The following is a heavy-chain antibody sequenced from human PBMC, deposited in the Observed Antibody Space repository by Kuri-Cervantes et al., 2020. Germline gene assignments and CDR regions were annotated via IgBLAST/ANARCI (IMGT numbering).Heavy chain of an antibody. CDR3: ARDRWIRPDVGGMDV. V-gene: IGHV3-66*01. CDR2: IYSDGTK. D-gene: IGHD5-18*01. Sequence: GESLKISCAASGFTVTKNYMNWVRQAPGKGLEWVSVIYSDGTKYYADSVKGRFTISRDKSKNMLYLQMSSLRVEDTAVYYCARDRWIRPDVGGMDVWGQGIAVTVSS. CDR1: GFTVTKNY. J-gene: IGHJ6*02.